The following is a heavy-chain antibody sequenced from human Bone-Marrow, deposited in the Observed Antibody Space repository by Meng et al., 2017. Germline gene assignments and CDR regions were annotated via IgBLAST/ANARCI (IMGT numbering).Heavy chain of an antibody. CDR3: ASFPGQIRAIRKWLLLV. J-gene: IGHJ4*02. CDR1: GFTFSSYS. CDR2: ISSSSSYI. D-gene: IGHD3-22*01. Sequence: GGSLRLSCAASGFTFSSYSMNWVRQAPGKGLEWVSSISSSSSYIYYADSVKGRFTISRDNAKNSLYLQMNSLRAEDTAVYYCASFPGQIRAIRKWLLLVWGQGTLVTVSS. V-gene: IGHV3-21*01.